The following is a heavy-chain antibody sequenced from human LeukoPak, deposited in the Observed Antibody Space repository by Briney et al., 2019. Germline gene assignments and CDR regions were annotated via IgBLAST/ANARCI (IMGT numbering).Heavy chain of an antibody. CDR2: IIPIFGTA. V-gene: IGHV1-69*05. CDR1: GGTFSSYA. Sequence: ASVKVSCKASGGTFSSYAISWVRQAPGQGLEWMGGIIPIFGTANYAQRFQGRVTITTDEFTSTAYMELSSLRSEDTAVYYCARGRSIAARPEYYFDYWGQGTLVTVSS. CDR3: ARGRSIAARPEYYFDY. D-gene: IGHD6-6*01. J-gene: IGHJ4*02.